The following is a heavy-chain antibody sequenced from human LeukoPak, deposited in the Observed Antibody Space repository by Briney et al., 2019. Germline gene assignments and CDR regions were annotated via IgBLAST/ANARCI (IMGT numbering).Heavy chain of an antibody. CDR3: ARMIL. CDR2: IKQDGSEK. CDR1: GVTFSSYW. Sequence: PGGSLRLSCAASGVTFSSYWMSWVRQAPGKGPEWGANIKQDGSEKYYVDSVKGRFTISRDNAKNSLYLQMNSLRAEDTAVYYCARMILWGQGTLVTVSS. J-gene: IGHJ4*02. V-gene: IGHV3-7*03. D-gene: IGHD3-16*01.